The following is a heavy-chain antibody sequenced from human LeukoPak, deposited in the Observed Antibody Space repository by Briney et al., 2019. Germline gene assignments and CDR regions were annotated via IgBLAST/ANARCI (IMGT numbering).Heavy chain of an antibody. V-gene: IGHV3-21*01. CDR1: GFTFSSYS. Sequence: PGGSLRLSCAASGFTFSSYSMNWVRQAPGKGLEWVSSISSSSSYIYYADSVKGRFNISRDNAKNSLYLQMNSLRAEDTAVYYCARAPTADTNWFDPWGQGTLVTVSS. J-gene: IGHJ5*02. D-gene: IGHD2-21*02. CDR3: ARAPTADTNWFDP. CDR2: ISSSSSYI.